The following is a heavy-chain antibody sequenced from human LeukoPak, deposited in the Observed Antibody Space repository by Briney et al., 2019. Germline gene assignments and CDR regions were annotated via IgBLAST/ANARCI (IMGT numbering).Heavy chain of an antibody. J-gene: IGHJ4*02. Sequence: GESLKISCKGSGYSFTSYWIGWVRQMPGKGLEWMGIIYPGDSDTRYSPSFQGQVTISADKSISTAYLQWSSLKASDTAMYYCARPLDTVRFLEWPMFDYWGQGTLVTVSS. CDR1: GYSFTSYW. CDR3: ARPLDTVRFLEWPMFDY. CDR2: IYPGDSDT. D-gene: IGHD3-3*01. V-gene: IGHV5-51*01.